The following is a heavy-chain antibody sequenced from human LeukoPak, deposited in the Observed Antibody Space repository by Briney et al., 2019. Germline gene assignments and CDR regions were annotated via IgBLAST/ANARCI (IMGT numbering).Heavy chain of an antibody. J-gene: IGHJ3*02. CDR3: ARHGGSGYCSQGVCYVGAFDI. Sequence: SETLSLTCIVSGGSISSYYWSWIRQPPGKGPEWIGYIHYSGSTNYNPSLKSRVTISVDTSKNQFSLNLSSVTAADTAAYYCARHGGSGYCSQGVCYVGAFDIWGQGTVVTVSS. CDR2: IHYSGST. CDR1: GGSISSYY. V-gene: IGHV4-59*08. D-gene: IGHD2-8*01.